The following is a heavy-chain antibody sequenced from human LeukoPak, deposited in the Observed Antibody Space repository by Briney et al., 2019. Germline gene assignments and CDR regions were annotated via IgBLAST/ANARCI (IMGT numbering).Heavy chain of an antibody. CDR2: VYYSGSA. D-gene: IGHD1-26*01. CDR1: GGSISSYY. J-gene: IGHJ4*02. CDR3: AGGTYYYFDY. Sequence: SETLSLTCTVSGGSISSYYWSWIRQPPGKGLEWIGYVYYSGSAHYNPSLKSRVTISVDTSNNQFSLKLSSVTAADTAVYYCAGGTYYYFDYWGQGTLVTISS. V-gene: IGHV4-59*01.